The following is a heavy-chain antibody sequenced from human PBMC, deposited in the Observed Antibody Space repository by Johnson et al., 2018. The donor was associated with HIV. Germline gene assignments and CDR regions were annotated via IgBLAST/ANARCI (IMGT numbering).Heavy chain of an antibody. V-gene: IGHV3-30*18. CDR3: AKDPVARGFVFDGFDI. D-gene: IGHD5-12*01. J-gene: IGHJ3*02. CDR1: GFTFRSYG. CDR2: ISYDGSNK. Sequence: QVQLVESGGGVVQPGRSLRLSCAASGFTFRSYGMHWVRQAPGKGLEWVAVISYDGSNKYYADSVKGRFTISRDNSKNTLYLQMNSLRAEDTAVYYCAKDPVARGFVFDGFDIWGQGTMVTVSS.